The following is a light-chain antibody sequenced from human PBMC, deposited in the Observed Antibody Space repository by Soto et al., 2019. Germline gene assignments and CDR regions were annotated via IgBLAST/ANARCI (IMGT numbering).Light chain of an antibody. Sequence: DIQLTQSPSFLSASVGDRVTITCRASQGISSYLAWYQQKPGKAPKLLIYAASTLQSGVPSRFSSSGSGTEFPLTISSLQPEDFATYYCQQLNSYLYTFGQGTKLEIK. CDR1: QGISSY. CDR3: QQLNSYLYT. J-gene: IGKJ2*01. CDR2: AAS. V-gene: IGKV1-9*01.